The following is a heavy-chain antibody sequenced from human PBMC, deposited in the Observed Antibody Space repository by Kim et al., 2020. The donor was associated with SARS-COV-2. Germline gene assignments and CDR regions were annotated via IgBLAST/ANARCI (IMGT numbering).Heavy chain of an antibody. D-gene: IGHD6-19*01. CDR1: GYSFTSYW. CDR2: IYPGYSDT. CDR3: ARPAIAVALISFFDY. J-gene: IGHJ4*02. Sequence: GEFLKISCKGSGYSFTSYWIGWVRQMPGKGLEWMGIIYPGYSDTRYSPSFQGQVTISADKSISTAYLQWSSLKASDTARYYCARPAIAVALISFFDYWGQGTLGTVSS. V-gene: IGHV5-51*01.